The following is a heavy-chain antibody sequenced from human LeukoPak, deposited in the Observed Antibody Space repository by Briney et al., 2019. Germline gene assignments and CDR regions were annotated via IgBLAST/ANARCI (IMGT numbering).Heavy chain of an antibody. CDR1: GFTFSAYW. V-gene: IGHV3-7*01. D-gene: IGHD1-14*01. CDR2: IKQDGSEK. J-gene: IGHJ4*02. CDR3: ARGWHENLHLDY. Sequence: GGSLRLSCVASGFTFSAYWMTWVRQAPGKGLEWVANIKQDGSEKYYVDSVKGRFTTSRDTAKRSMYLQMNNLRAEDTAVYYCARGWHENLHLDYWGQGTLVTVSS.